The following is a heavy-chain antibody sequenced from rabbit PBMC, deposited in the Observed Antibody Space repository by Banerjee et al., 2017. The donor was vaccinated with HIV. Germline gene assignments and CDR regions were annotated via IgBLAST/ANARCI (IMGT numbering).Heavy chain of an antibody. D-gene: IGHD1-1*01. CDR1: GFDFSNYYM. CDR3: ASGNGLYKFNF. Sequence: QEQLKETGGGLVQPGGSLTLSCKASGFDFSNYYMSWVRQAPGKGLEWIACINTSSGNTVYASWAKGRFTISKTSSTTVTLQMTSLTAADTATYFCASGNGLYKFNFWGPGTLVTVS. V-gene: IGHV1S45*01. J-gene: IGHJ4*01. CDR2: INTSSGNT.